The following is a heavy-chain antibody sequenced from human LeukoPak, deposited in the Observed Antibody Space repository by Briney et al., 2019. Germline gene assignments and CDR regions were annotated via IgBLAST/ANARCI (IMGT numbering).Heavy chain of an antibody. V-gene: IGHV4-59*01. CDR2: IYYSGST. CDR3: ASSVYGDPEDY. CDR1: GGSISSYY. D-gene: IGHD4-17*01. J-gene: IGHJ4*02. Sequence: SETLSPTCTVSGGSISSYYWSWIRQPPGKGLEWIGYIYYSGSTNYNPSLKSRVTISVDTSKNQFSLKLSSVTAADTAVYYCASSVYGDPEDYWGQGTLVTVSS.